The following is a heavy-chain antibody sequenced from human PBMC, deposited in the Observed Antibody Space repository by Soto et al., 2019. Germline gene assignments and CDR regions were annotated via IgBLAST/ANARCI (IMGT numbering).Heavy chain of an antibody. CDR2: ISSSGSTI. CDR3: ARDFGDYFDRSGHPKGEFDY. J-gene: IGHJ4*02. D-gene: IGHD3-22*01. V-gene: IGHV3-48*01. Sequence: GGSLRLSCAASGFTFSSYSMNWVRQAPGKGLEWVSYISSSGSTIYYADSVKGRFTISRDNAKNSLYLQMNSLRAEDTAVYYCARDFGDYFDRSGHPKGEFDYWGQGILVTVSS. CDR1: GFTFSSYS.